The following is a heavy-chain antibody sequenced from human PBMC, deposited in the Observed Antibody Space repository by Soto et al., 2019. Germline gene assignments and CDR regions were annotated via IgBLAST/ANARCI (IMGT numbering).Heavy chain of an antibody. CDR3: AKVDSNYDYLPDY. V-gene: IGHV3-30*18. D-gene: IGHD4-4*01. Sequence: QVQLVESGGGVVQPGRSLRLSCAASGFTFSSYGMHWVRQAPGKGLEWVAVISYDGSNKYYADSVKGRFTISRDNSKKPLYLPMNSLRAEDTAVYYCAKVDSNYDYLPDYWGPGTLVTVSS. CDR1: GFTFSSYG. CDR2: ISYDGSNK. J-gene: IGHJ4*02.